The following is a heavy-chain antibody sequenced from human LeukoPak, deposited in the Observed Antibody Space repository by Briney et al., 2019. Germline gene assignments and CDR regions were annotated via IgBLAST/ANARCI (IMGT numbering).Heavy chain of an antibody. V-gene: IGHV5-51*01. J-gene: IGHJ4*02. CDR1: GYIFTNNW. CDR2: IYPGDSDT. CDR3: ARLQGVSRGWSFDY. D-gene: IGHD6-19*01. Sequence: GESLKISCKGSGYIFTNNWIGWVRPVPGKGLEWLGIIYPGDSDTTYSPSFQGHVTTSADKSTSTAYLQWNSLKASDTAMYYCARLQGVSRGWSFDYWGQGTLVTVSS.